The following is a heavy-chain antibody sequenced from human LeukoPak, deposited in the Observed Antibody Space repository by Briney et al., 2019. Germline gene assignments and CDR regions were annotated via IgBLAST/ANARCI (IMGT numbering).Heavy chain of an antibody. D-gene: IGHD6-13*01. Sequence: GGSLRLSCEASGFTFDDYGMHWVQQAPGKGLEWVSTISWNSASVGYVDSVKGRFTISRDNAKKTLYLQMNSLRPEDTALYYCAKDYGYSSSWYDYWGQGTLVTVSS. V-gene: IGHV3-9*01. CDR1: GFTFDDYG. CDR2: ISWNSASV. CDR3: AKDYGYSSSWYDY. J-gene: IGHJ4*02.